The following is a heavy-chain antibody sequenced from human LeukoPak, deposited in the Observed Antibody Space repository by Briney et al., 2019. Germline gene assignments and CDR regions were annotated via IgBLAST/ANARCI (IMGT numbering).Heavy chain of an antibody. CDR3: ASGAYSYYDILTDY. Sequence: GGSLRLSCAASGFTFSSYAMHWVRQAPGKGLEWVAVISYDGSNKYYADSVKGRLTISRDNSKNTLYLQMNSLRAEDTAVYYCASGAYSYYDILTDYWGQGTLVTVSS. V-gene: IGHV3-30-3*01. CDR1: GFTFSSYA. J-gene: IGHJ4*02. D-gene: IGHD3-9*01. CDR2: ISYDGSNK.